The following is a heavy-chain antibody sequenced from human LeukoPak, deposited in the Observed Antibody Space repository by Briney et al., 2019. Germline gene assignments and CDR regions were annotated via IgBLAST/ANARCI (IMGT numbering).Heavy chain of an antibody. Sequence: SETLSLTCTVSGGSISSYYWSWIRHPPGKGLEWIGYIYYSGSTNYYPSLKSRVTISVDTSKNQFSLKLSSVTAADTAVYYCARHSSSGWFPFDYWGQGTLVTVSS. V-gene: IGHV4-59*08. CDR3: ARHSSSGWFPFDY. CDR2: IYYSGST. D-gene: IGHD6-19*01. CDR1: GGSISSYY. J-gene: IGHJ4*02.